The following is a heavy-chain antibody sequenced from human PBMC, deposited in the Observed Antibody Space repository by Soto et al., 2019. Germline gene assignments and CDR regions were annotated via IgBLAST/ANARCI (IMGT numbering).Heavy chain of an antibody. CDR2: SYTSGST. CDR1: GGSISSYY. CDR3: ARLTAWGFDL. D-gene: IGHD1-26*01. Sequence: SETLSLTFTVSGGSISSYYWSWIRQPAGKGLEWIGRSYTSGSTNYNPSLKSRVTMSVDTSKNKFSLRLSSVTAADTAVYYCARLTAWGFDLWGRGTLVTVSS. J-gene: IGHJ2*01. V-gene: IGHV4-4*07.